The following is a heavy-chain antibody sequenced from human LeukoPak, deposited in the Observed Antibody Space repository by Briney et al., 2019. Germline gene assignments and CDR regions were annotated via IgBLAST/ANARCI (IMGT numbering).Heavy chain of an antibody. CDR3: ARAWRISGSYSGFAY. V-gene: IGHV1-2*06. CDR1: GYTFTGYY. CDR2: INPNSGGT. Sequence: ASVKVCCKASGYTFTGYYMHWVRQAPGQGLEWMGRINPNSGGTNYAQKFQGRVTMTRDTSISTAYMELSRLRSDDTAVYYCARAWRISGSYSGFAYWGQGTLVTVSS. J-gene: IGHJ4*02. D-gene: IGHD1-26*01.